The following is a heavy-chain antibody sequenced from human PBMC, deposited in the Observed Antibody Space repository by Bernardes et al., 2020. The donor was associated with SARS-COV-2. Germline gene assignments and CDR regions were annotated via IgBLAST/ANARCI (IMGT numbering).Heavy chain of an antibody. CDR1: GFTFSSYG. Sequence: GGSLRLSCAASGFTFSSYGMHWVRQAPGKGLEWVAVISYDGSNKYYADSVKGRFTISRDNSKNTLYLQMNSLRAEDTAVYYCARTFGWGHYGDPGGDYYYGMDVWGQGTTVTVSS. D-gene: IGHD4-17*01. CDR3: ARTFGWGHYGDPGGDYYYGMDV. V-gene: IGHV3-30*03. J-gene: IGHJ6*02. CDR2: ISYDGSNK.